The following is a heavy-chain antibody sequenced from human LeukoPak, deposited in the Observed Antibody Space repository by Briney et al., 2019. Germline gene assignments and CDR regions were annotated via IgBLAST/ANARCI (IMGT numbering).Heavy chain of an antibody. J-gene: IGHJ5*02. V-gene: IGHV1-2*02. CDR2: INPNSGGT. CDR3: AREYYYDSSGYCSPWFDP. Sequence: ASVKVSCKASGYTFTGYYIHWVRQAPGQGLEWMGWINPNSGGTNYAQKFQGRVTMTRDTSISTAYMELSRLRSDDTAVYYCAREYYYDSSGYCSPWFDPWGQGTLVTVSS. D-gene: IGHD3-22*01. CDR1: GYTFTGYY.